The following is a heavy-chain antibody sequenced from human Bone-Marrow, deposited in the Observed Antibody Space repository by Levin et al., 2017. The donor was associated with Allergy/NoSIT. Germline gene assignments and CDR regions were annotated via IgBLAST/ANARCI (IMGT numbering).Heavy chain of an antibody. J-gene: IGHJ4*02. CDR1: GFSLSTHGVG. CDR3: AHRRSLGTDAIIDWGSQIFDY. V-gene: IGHV2-5*02. Sequence: SGPTLVKPTQTVTLTCAFSGFSLSTHGVGVGWIRQPPGKALEWLAVIYWDDDKRYSPSLKNRLTITKDTSRNQVVLTMTYMDPVDTGTYFCAHRRSLGTDAIIDWGSQIFDYWGQGILVTVSS. D-gene: IGHD3-9*01. CDR2: IYWDDDK.